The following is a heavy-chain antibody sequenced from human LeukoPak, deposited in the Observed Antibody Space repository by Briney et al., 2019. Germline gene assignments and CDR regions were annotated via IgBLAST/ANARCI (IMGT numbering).Heavy chain of an antibody. CDR2: IYTSGST. CDR1: GFAFSSYS. D-gene: IGHD3-22*01. V-gene: IGHV4-4*08. J-gene: IGHJ6*04. CDR3: ARDSVVITDV. Sequence: GSLRLSCAASGFAFSSYSMNWVRQAPGKGLEWVGRIYTSGSTNYNPSLKSRVTISVDTSKNQFSLKLSSVTAADTAVYYCARDSVVITDVWGKGTTVTVSS.